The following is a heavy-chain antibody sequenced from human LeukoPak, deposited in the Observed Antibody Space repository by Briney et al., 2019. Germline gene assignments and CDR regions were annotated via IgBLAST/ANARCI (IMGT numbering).Heavy chain of an antibody. J-gene: IGHJ5*02. CDR2: IIPIFGTA. Sequence: ASVTVSCKASGGTFSSYAISWVRQAPGQGLEWMGGIIPIFGTANYAQKFQGRVTITADESTSTAYMELSSLRSEDTAVYYCARNPLLGRNWFDPWGQGTLATVSS. CDR3: ARNPLLGRNWFDP. V-gene: IGHV1-69*13. D-gene: IGHD1-14*01. CDR1: GGTFSSYA.